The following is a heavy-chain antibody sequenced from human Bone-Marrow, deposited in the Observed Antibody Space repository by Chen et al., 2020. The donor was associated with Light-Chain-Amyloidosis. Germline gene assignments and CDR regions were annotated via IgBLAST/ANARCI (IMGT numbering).Heavy chain of an antibody. CDR1: GYTFPNYW. CDR3: ARRRDGYNFDY. D-gene: IGHD5-12*01. V-gene: IGHV5-51*01. J-gene: IGHJ4*02. Sequence: EVQLEQSGPEVKKPGESLKSSCEGSGYTFPNYWIGWVRQMPGKGLEWMGVIYPDDSDTRYSPSFEDQVTISADKSITTASLQWRSLKASDTAMYYSARRRDGYNFDYWGQGTLVTVSS. CDR2: IYPDDSDT.